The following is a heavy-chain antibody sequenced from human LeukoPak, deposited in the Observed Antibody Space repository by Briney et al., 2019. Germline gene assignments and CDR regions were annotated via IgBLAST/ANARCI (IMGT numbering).Heavy chain of an antibody. CDR1: GGSISSGGYS. V-gene: IGHV4-30-2*01. CDR3: ARDSSSFAFDI. J-gene: IGHJ3*02. Sequence: SQTLSLTCAVPGGSISSGGYSWSWIRQPPGKGLEWIGYIYNSGSTYYNPSLKSRVTISVDRSKNQFSLKLSSVTAADTAVYYCARDSSSFAFDIWGQGTMVTVSS. D-gene: IGHD6-13*01. CDR2: IYNSGST.